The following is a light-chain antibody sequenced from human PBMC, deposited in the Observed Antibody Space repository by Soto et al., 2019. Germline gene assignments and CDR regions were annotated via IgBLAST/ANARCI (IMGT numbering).Light chain of an antibody. V-gene: IGKV1-5*01. CDR2: DAS. CDR3: QQYNSYPWT. CDR1: QSISSW. J-gene: IGKJ1*01. Sequence: DIQMTQSPSIVSASVGGRVTITCRASQSISSWLAWYQQKPGKAPKLLIYDASSLESGVPSRFSGSGSGTEFTLTITSLQPDDFATYYCQQYNSYPWTFGQGTKVDIK.